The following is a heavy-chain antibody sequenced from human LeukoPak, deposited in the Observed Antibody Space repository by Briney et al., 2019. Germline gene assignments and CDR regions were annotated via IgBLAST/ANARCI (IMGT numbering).Heavy chain of an antibody. CDR2: ISSSSSYI. Sequence: GGSLRLSCAASGFTFSSYSMNWVRQAPGKGLEWVSSISSSSSYIYYADSVKGRFTISRDNAKNSLYLQMNSLRAEDTAVYYCARVLGGPGWELPKYYFDYWGQGTLVTVSS. CDR3: ARVLGGPGWELPKYYFDY. D-gene: IGHD1-26*01. CDR1: GFTFSSYS. V-gene: IGHV3-21*01. J-gene: IGHJ4*02.